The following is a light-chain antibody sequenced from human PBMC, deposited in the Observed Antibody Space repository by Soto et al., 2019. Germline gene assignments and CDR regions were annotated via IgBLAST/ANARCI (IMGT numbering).Light chain of an antibody. J-gene: IGKJ5*01. Sequence: DTQMTQSPFSLSASAGDRVTITCQASQNINTHLDWYQQKPGRAPRLLIYGVSNWEAGVPYRFRGSGSGTDFTFTISSLEPEDIAAYYCQQYERLRTFGQGTRLEIK. CDR3: QQYERLRT. CDR1: QNINTH. CDR2: GVS. V-gene: IGKV1-33*01.